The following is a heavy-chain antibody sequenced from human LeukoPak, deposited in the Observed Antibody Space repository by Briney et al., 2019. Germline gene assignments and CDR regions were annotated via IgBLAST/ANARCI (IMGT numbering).Heavy chain of an antibody. D-gene: IGHD3-3*01. CDR3: ARSRTYDFGFDY. Sequence: SVKVSCKASGGTFSSYAISWVRQAPGQGLEWMGGIIPIFGTANYAQKFQGRVTITADESTSTAYMELSSLRSEDTAVYYCARSRTYDFGFDYWGQGTLVTVSS. CDR2: IIPIFGTA. CDR1: GGTFSSYA. J-gene: IGHJ4*02. V-gene: IGHV1-69*13.